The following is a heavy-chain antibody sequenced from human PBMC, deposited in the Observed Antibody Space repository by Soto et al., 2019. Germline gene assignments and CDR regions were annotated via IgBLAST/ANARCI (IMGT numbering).Heavy chain of an antibody. D-gene: IGHD6-13*01. CDR3: ARGGAATPYGMGV. Sequence: PGGSLRLSCAASGFTFSSYWMHWVRQGPGKGLVWISRISIDETNTDYADSVKGRFTISRDNAKNTLYLQMNSLRAEDTAVYYCARGGAATPYGMGVWGQGTKVTVSS. CDR2: ISIDETNT. J-gene: IGHJ6*02. V-gene: IGHV3-74*01. CDR1: GFTFSSYW.